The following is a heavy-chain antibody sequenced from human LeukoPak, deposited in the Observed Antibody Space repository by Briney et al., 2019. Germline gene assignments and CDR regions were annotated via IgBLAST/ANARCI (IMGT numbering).Heavy chain of an antibody. CDR3: ARDRWYAFDL. CDR2: VSANSGNT. Sequence: ASVKVSCKASGYTFTIYGISWVRQAPGHGLEWLGWVSANSGNTIYAERFQGRVSMARNTSTGTAYMDLTSLRYDDTAVYYCARDRWYAFDLWGQGTLLTVSS. V-gene: IGHV1-18*01. D-gene: IGHD6-13*01. CDR1: GYTFTIYG. J-gene: IGHJ4*02.